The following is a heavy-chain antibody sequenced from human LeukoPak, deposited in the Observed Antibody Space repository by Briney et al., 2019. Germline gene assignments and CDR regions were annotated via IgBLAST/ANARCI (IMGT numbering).Heavy chain of an antibody. J-gene: IGHJ4*02. D-gene: IGHD3-22*01. CDR3: ARVGSYDSSGYYFDH. V-gene: IGHV4-59*01. CDR2: VYHSADS. Sequence: PSETLSLTCTVSDGSISAYYWSWIRQTPGKGLEWIGYVYHSADSTYNPSLRSRVTMSMDTAENQFSLKMRSVSAADTAVYYCARVGSYDSSGYYFDHWAQGTLVTVSS. CDR1: DGSISAYY.